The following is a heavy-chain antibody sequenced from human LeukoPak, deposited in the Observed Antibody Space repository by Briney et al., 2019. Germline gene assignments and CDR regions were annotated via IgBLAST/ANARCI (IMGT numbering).Heavy chain of an antibody. CDR1: GYTFTSYD. V-gene: IGHV1-8*01. CDR3: ARGWPIRLNWFDP. J-gene: IGHJ5*02. CDR2: MNPNSGNT. Sequence: ASVKVSCKASGYTFTSYDINSVRQATGQGLEWMGWMNPNSGNTGYAQKFQGRVTMTRNTSISTAYMELSSLRSEDTAVYYCARGWPIRLNWFDPWGQGTLVTVSS.